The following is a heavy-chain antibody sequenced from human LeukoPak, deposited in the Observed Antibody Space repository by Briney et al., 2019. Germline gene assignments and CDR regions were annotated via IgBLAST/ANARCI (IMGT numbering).Heavy chain of an antibody. CDR1: GFTFSSYA. CDR2: ISGGGDRT. D-gene: IGHD3-9*01. CDR3: AKVGTYDIVTDYSPHLDY. Sequence: PGGSLTLSCAVSGFTFSSYAMSWVRQAPGKGLEWVSDISGGGDRTYYADSVKGRFTISRDNSMNTLYLQMNSLRAEDTAVYYCAKVGTYDIVTDYSPHLDYWGQGTLVTVSS. V-gene: IGHV3-23*01. J-gene: IGHJ4*02.